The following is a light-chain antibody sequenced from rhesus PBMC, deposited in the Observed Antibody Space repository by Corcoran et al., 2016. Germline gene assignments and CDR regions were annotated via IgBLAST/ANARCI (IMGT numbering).Light chain of an antibody. CDR2: EVT. Sequence: QAALTQPRSVSGSPGQSVTISCTGTISDIGTYDYVSWYQQHPGTAPKLMISEVTKRASGVSDRFSGSKSGNTASLTISGLQAGDGSDYYCSSYAGNNIYIFGGGTRLTVL. V-gene: IGLV2-32*02. CDR3: SSYAGNNIYI. CDR1: ISDIGTYDY. J-gene: IGLJ1*01.